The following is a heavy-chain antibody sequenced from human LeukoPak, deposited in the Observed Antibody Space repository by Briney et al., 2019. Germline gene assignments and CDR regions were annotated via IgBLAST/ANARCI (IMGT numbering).Heavy chain of an antibody. CDR1: GYSFTSYW. CDR3: ARDTAMVTSASYFDY. CDR2: IYPGDSDT. J-gene: IGHJ4*02. Sequence: GESLQISCKGSGYSFTSYWIGWVRQMPGKGLEWMGIIYPGDSDTRYSPSFQGQVTISADKSISTAYLQWSSLKASDTAMYYSARDTAMVTSASYFDYWGQGTLVTVSS. D-gene: IGHD5-18*01. V-gene: IGHV5-51*01.